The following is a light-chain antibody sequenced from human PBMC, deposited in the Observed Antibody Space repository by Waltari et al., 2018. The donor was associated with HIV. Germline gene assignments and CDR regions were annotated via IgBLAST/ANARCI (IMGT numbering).Light chain of an antibody. V-gene: IGKV1-39*01. CDR3: QQSYSGLT. Sequence: DIQMTQSPSSLSASLGDRVTVTCRASQTMSSYLNWSQKNPGRAPNLLIYAASSLPSGVPSRFSGSGSWTDFNLTIESLEVEDFAAYYCQQSYSGLTFGPGTKV. CDR2: AAS. J-gene: IGKJ3*01. CDR1: QTMSSY.